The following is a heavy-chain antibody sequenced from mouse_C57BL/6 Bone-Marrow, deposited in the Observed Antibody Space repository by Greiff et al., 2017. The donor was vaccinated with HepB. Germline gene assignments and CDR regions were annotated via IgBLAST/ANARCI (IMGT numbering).Heavy chain of an antibody. V-gene: IGHV6-6*01. CDR3: TRGAYYSKGYYAMDY. J-gene: IGHJ4*01. CDR1: GFTFSDAW. Sequence: EVKLEESGGGLVQPGGSMKLSCAASGFTFSDAWMDWVRQSPEKGLEWVAEIRNKANNHATYYAESVKGRFTISRDDSKSSVYLQMNSLRAEDTGIYYCTRGAYYSKGYYAMDYWGQGTSVTVSS. CDR2: IRNKANNHAT. D-gene: IGHD2-5*01.